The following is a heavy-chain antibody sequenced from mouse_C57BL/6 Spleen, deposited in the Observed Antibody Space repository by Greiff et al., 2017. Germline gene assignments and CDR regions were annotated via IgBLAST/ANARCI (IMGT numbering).Heavy chain of an antibody. Sequence: DVMLVESGGGLVQPGGSLSLSCAASGFTFTDYYMSWVRQPPGKALEWLGFIRNKANGYTTEYSASVKGRFTISRDNSQSILYLQMNALRAEDSATYYCARYPYSWYFDVWGTGTTVTVSS. D-gene: IGHD6-5*01. CDR1: GFTFTDYY. V-gene: IGHV7-3*01. CDR3: ARYPYSWYFDV. CDR2: IRNKANGYTT. J-gene: IGHJ1*03.